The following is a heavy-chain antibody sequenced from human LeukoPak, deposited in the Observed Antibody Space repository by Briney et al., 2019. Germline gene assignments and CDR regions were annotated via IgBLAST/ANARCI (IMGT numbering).Heavy chain of an antibody. Sequence: SETLSLTCTVSGGSISSRSYYWGWIRQPPGKGLEWIGKISDSGNTYYSPSLRSRVTISIDMSKNQFSLKLSSVTAADTAVYYCARMIAAAGTEYFDLWGRGTLVTVSS. D-gene: IGHD6-13*01. CDR1: GGSISSRSYY. V-gene: IGHV4-39*07. J-gene: IGHJ2*01. CDR2: ISDSGNT. CDR3: ARMIAAAGTEYFDL.